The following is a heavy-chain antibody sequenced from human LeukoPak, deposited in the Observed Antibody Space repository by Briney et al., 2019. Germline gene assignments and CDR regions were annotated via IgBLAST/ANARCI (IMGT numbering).Heavy chain of an antibody. D-gene: IGHD3-10*01. Sequence: ASVKVSCKASGYTFTGYYMHWVRQAPGQGLEWMGRINPNSGGTNYAQKFQGRVTITRDTSISTAYMELSRLRSDDTAVYYCARDRWFGELLYQRSLGYWGQGTLVTVSS. CDR3: ARDRWFGELLYQRSLGY. CDR1: GYTFTGYY. J-gene: IGHJ4*02. V-gene: IGHV1-2*06. CDR2: INPNSGGT.